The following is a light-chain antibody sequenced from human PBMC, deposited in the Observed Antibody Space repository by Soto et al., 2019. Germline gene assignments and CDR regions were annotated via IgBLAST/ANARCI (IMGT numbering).Light chain of an antibody. CDR1: SSDVGSYNL. V-gene: IGLV2-23*02. Sequence: QSVLTQPASVSGSPGQSITISCTGTSSDVGSYNLVSWYQQYPDKSPKLTIFEVSKRPSGVSNRFSGSKSGNTASLTISGLQAEDEADYYCCSYAGSSTFVIFGGGTKLTVL. CDR3: CSYAGSSTFVI. CDR2: EVS. J-gene: IGLJ2*01.